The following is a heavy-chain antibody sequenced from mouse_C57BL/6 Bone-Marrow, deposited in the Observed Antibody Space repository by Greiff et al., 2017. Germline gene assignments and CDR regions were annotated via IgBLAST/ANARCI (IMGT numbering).Heavy chain of an antibody. D-gene: IGHD1-1*01. V-gene: IGHV5-12*01. CDR2: ISNGGGST. Sequence: EVQLQESGGGLVQPGGSLKLSCAASGFTFSDYYMYWVRQTPEKRLEWVAYISNGGGSTYYPDTVKGRFTISRDNAKNTLYLQMSRLKSEDTAMYYCARHEGDYYFAYWGQGTLVTVSA. J-gene: IGHJ3*01. CDR1: GFTFSDYY. CDR3: ARHEGDYYFAY.